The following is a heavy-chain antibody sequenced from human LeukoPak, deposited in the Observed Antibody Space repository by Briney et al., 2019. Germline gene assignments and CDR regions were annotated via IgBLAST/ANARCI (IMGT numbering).Heavy chain of an antibody. Sequence: PGGSLRLSCAASGFTFSSYAMSWVRQAPGKGLEWVSAISGSGGSTYCAASVKGRFTISRDNSKNTLYLQMNSLRAEDTAVYYCAKGDMIVVVITTLFDYWGQGTLVTVSS. J-gene: IGHJ4*02. CDR2: ISGSGGST. CDR1: GFTFSSYA. V-gene: IGHV3-23*01. CDR3: AKGDMIVVVITTLFDY. D-gene: IGHD3-22*01.